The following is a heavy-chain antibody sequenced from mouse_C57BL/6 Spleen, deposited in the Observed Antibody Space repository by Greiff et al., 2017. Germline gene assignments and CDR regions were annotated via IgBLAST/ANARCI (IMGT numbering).Heavy chain of an antibody. CDR1: GFTFSSYA. CDR3: ARWLLRYFDV. J-gene: IGHJ1*03. D-gene: IGHD2-3*01. Sequence: DVHLVESGGGLVKPGGSLKLSCAASGFTFSSYAMSWVRQTPEKRLEWVATISDGGSYTYYPDNVKGRFTISRDNAKNNLYLQMSHLKSEDTAMYYCARWLLRYFDVWGTGTTVTVSS. V-gene: IGHV5-4*01. CDR2: ISDGGSYT.